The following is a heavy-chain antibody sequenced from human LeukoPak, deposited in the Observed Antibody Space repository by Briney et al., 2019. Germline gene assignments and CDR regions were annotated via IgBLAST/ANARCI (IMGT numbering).Heavy chain of an antibody. CDR3: ATEPSRSYSFDHLDF. CDR2: VVPMFGIR. D-gene: IGHD5-12*01. V-gene: IGHV1-69*04. CDR1: GGTFNNYA. J-gene: IGHJ4*02. Sequence: GASVKVSCKTSGGTFNNYAISWVRQAPGQGLEWMGRVVPMFGIRNYPQTFRGRVNITADKATNTVYMELRSLRAEDTAIYYCATEPSRSYSFDHLDFWGLRTPVTVSS.